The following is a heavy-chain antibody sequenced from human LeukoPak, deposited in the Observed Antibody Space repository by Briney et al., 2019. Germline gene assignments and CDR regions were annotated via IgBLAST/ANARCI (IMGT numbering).Heavy chain of an antibody. V-gene: IGHV3-74*01. CDR3: ARVAYYYDSSGYYFDY. CDR1: GFTFSSYW. D-gene: IGHD3-22*01. Sequence: PGGSLRLSCAASGFTFSSYWMRWVRQAPGKGLVWVSRINSDGSTTSYADSVKGRFTTSRDNAKNTLYLQMNSLRAEDTAVYYCARVAYYYDSSGYYFDYWGQGTLVTVSS. CDR2: INSDGSTT. J-gene: IGHJ4*02.